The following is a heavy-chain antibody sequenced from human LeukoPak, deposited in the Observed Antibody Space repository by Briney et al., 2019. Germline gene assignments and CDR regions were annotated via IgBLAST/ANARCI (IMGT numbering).Heavy chain of an antibody. CDR1: GGSISSDY. CDR3: ARATWLPVGLYYYDGSGYYYYFDY. V-gene: IGHV4-59*01. D-gene: IGHD3-22*01. J-gene: IGHJ4*02. Sequence: PSETLSLTCTVSGGSISSDYWSWIRQPPGKGLEWIGYIYYSGSTNYNPSLKSRVTISVDTSKNQFSLKLSSVTAADTAVYYCARATWLPVGLYYYDGSGYYYYFDYWGQGTLVTVSS. CDR2: IYYSGST.